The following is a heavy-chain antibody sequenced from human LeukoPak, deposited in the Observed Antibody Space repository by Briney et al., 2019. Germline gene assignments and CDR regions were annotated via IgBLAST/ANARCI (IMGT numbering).Heavy chain of an antibody. CDR2: IYYSGST. V-gene: IGHV4-59*12. Sequence: SETLSLTCTVSGGSISSYYWSWIRQPPGKGLEWIGYIYYSGSTNYNPSLKSRVTISVDTSKNQFSLKLSSVTAADTAVYYCAREAGKYYDSSGYDAFDIWGQGTMVTVSS. CDR1: GGSISSYY. J-gene: IGHJ3*02. CDR3: AREAGKYYDSSGYDAFDI. D-gene: IGHD3-22*01.